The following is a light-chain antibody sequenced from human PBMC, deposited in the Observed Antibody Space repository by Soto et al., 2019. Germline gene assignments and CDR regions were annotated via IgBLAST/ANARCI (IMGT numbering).Light chain of an antibody. V-gene: IGLV1-40*01. CDR1: SSNIGAGSD. Sequence: SGLTQQPSISGAPGQRVTISCTGSSSNIGAGSDVHWYHQLPGTAPKLLIYGNTNRPSGVPDRFSGSKSGTSASLAIAGLQTEDEGDYYCQTYDSSLSGLYVFGTGTKVTVL. J-gene: IGLJ1*01. CDR2: GNT. CDR3: QTYDSSLSGLYV.